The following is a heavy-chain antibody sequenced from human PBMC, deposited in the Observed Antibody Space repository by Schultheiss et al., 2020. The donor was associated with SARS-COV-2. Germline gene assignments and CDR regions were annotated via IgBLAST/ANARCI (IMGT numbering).Heavy chain of an antibody. CDR2: MNPNSGNT. J-gene: IGHJ4*02. Sequence: GESLKISCKASGYTFTSYDINWVRQATGQGLEWMGWMNPNSGNTGYAQKFQGRVTMTRNTSISTAYMELSSLRSEDTAVYYCTRVGYSYGYLFDYWGQGTLVTVSS. CDR1: GYTFTSYD. CDR3: TRVGYSYGYLFDY. V-gene: IGHV1-8*01. D-gene: IGHD5-18*01.